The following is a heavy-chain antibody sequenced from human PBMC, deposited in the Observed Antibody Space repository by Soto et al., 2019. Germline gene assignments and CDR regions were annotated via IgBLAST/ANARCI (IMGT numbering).Heavy chain of an antibody. J-gene: IGHJ3*02. CDR2: IYPGDSDT. Sequence: PGESLKLSCKISGKAFTSFWVVWVRQMPGRGLEWMGNIYPGDSDTRYTPPFQGQVTISADKSTNTAYLQWHSLQASDTAPYYCAKQDDRGALEIWGQGTKVTVSS. V-gene: IGHV5-51*01. D-gene: IGHD3-22*01. CDR1: GKAFTSFW. CDR3: AKQDDRGALEI.